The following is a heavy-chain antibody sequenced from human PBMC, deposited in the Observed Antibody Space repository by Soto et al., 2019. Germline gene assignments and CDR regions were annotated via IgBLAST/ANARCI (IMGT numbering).Heavy chain of an antibody. V-gene: IGHV1-69*01. CDR1: GGTFSSYA. J-gene: IGHJ5*02. Sequence: QVQLVQSGAEVKKPGSSVKVSCKASGGTFSSYAISWVRQAPGQGLEWMGGLIPIFGTANYAQKFQGRVTITADESPGTAYMQLSSLRSEDTAVYYCSRSVRRDTAMVNWFDPWGQGTLVTVSS. CDR3: SRSVRRDTAMVNWFDP. D-gene: IGHD5-18*01. CDR2: LIPIFGTA.